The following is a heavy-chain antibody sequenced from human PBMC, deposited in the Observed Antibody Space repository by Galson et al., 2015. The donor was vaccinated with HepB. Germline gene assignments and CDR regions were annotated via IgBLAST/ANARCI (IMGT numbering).Heavy chain of an antibody. Sequence: SLRLSCAASGFTFNNAWMSWVRQAPGKGLEWVGRIKSHTDGGTTDYAESVKGRFIISRDDSENMLYLQMSSLKIEDTGVYYCNTGNHGLDSGSYEISYYGLDVWGQGTTVAITS. V-gene: IGHV3-15*07. CDR2: IKSHTDGGTT. CDR3: NTGNHGLDSGSYEISYYGLDV. CDR1: GFTFNNAW. J-gene: IGHJ6*01. D-gene: IGHD3-10*01.